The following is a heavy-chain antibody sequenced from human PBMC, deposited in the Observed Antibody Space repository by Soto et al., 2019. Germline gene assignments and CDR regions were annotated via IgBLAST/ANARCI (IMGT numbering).Heavy chain of an antibody. CDR1: AGSISSSSYY. CDR2: IFYSGST. D-gene: IGHD2-2*01. V-gene: IGHV4-39*01. J-gene: IGHJ6*03. CDR3: ARLKYQLYPLEDHHYIDA. Sequence: TLSLTCTVSAGSISSSSYYWGWIRQPPWKGLEWIGSIFYSGSTYYNPSLQSRVTISVDTSKNQFSLKLSSVTAADTALYYCARLKYQLYPLEDHHYIDAFTKGSTVNV.